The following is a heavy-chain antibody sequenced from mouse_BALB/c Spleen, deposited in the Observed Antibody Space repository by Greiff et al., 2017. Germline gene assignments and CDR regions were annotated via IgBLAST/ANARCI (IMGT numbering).Heavy chain of an antibody. CDR3: ASMRYDYAMDY. CDR2: ISYSGST. Sequence: EVQRVESGPGLVKPSQSLSLTCTVTGYSITSDYAWNWIRQFPGNKLEWMGYISYSGSTSYNPSLKSRISITRDTSKNQFFLQLNSVTTEDTATYYCASMRYDYAMDYWGQGTSVTVSS. V-gene: IGHV3-2*02. J-gene: IGHJ4*01. D-gene: IGHD2-14*01. CDR1: GYSITSDYA.